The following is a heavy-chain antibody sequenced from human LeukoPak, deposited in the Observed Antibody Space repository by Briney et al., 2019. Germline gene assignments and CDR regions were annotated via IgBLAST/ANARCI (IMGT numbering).Heavy chain of an antibody. CDR1: GFTFSSYS. Sequence: GGSLRLSCAASGFTFSSYSMNWVRQAPGKGLEWVSYISSSSSTIYYADSVKGRFTISRDNAKNSLYLQMNSLRAEDTAVYYCACHYGGIDYWGQGTLVTVSS. CDR2: ISSSSSTI. CDR3: ACHYGGIDY. J-gene: IGHJ4*02. V-gene: IGHV3-48*04. D-gene: IGHD4-23*01.